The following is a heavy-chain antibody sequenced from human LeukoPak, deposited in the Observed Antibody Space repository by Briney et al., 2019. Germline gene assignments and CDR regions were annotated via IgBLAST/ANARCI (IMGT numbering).Heavy chain of an antibody. CDR1: GGSISSGSYY. CDR3: ARGMEEYYCDSKNWFDP. CDR2: IYTSGST. V-gene: IGHV4-61*02. Sequence: SETLSLTCTVSGGSISSGSYYWSWMRQAAGKGLEWFVRIYTSGSTNDNPSLKSRVTISVDTSKNQFYLKLSSVTAADTAVYYCARGMEEYYCDSKNWFDPSGQGTLVTVSS. D-gene: IGHD3-10*01. J-gene: IGHJ5*02.